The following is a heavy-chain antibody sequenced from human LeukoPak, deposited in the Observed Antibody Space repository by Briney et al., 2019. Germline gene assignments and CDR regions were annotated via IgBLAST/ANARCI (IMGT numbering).Heavy chain of an antibody. CDR1: GFTFGDYI. J-gene: IGHJ4*02. V-gene: IGHV3-49*04. CDR3: TSGSATGTGSGY. Sequence: GGSLRLSCTTSGFTFGDYIMSWVRQAPGKGLEWVGFIRSKPYGGTTDYAASVKGRFTISRDDSKSIAYLQINSLKTEDTAVYYCTSGSATGTGSGYWGQGTLVTVSS. CDR2: IRSKPYGGTT. D-gene: IGHD6-13*01.